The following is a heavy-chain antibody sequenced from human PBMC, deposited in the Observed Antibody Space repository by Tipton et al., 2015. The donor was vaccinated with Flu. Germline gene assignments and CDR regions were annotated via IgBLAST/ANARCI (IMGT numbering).Heavy chain of an antibody. CDR2: ISSDGDEK. CDR3: ARVFLSYFFDH. Sequence: QLVQSGGGVVQPGRSLRLSCAASGFTFRSYGLHWVRQAPGKGLEWVAFISSDGDEKFYADSVKGRFTVSRDDSENMLSLQMSRLRAEDTAVYYCARVFLSYFFDHWGQGTLVTVSS. CDR1: GFTFRSYG. V-gene: IGHV3-30*03. D-gene: IGHD2/OR15-2a*01. J-gene: IGHJ4*02.